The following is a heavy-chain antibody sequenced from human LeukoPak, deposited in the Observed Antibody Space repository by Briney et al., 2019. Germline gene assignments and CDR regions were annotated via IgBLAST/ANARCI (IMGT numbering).Heavy chain of an antibody. V-gene: IGHV4-38-2*02. Sequence: SETLSLTCTVSGYSITSGYHWGWIRQPPGKGLEWIASIYHSGTTYYNPSLKSRVTISVDTSKNQFSLKLSSVTAADTAVYYCARHLLERYYYGSGSSLYGMDVWGQGTTVTVSS. D-gene: IGHD3-10*01. J-gene: IGHJ6*02. CDR1: GYSITSGYH. CDR2: IYHSGTT. CDR3: ARHLLERYYYGSGSSLYGMDV.